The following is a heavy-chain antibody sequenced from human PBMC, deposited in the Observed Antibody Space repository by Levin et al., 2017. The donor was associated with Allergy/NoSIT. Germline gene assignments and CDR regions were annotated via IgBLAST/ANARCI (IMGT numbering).Heavy chain of an antibody. V-gene: IGHV3-53*01. CDR3: ARDLGLVDYESGVDL. CDR1: GFTVSSNY. D-gene: IGHD3-10*01. Sequence: GGSLRLSCAASGFTVSSNYMSWVRQAPGKGLEWVSVIYSGGSTYYADSVKGRFTISRDNSKNTLYLQMNSLRAEDTAVYYCARDLGLVDYESGVDLWGRGTLVTVSS. CDR2: IYSGGST. J-gene: IGHJ2*01.